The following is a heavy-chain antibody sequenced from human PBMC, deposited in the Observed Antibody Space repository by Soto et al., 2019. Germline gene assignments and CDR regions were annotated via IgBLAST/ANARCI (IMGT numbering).Heavy chain of an antibody. CDR2: ISYDGSNK. V-gene: IGHV3-30-3*01. D-gene: IGHD2-15*01. CDR1: GFTFSSYA. Sequence: XGSLRLSCAASGFTFSSYAMHGVRQAPGKGLEWVAVISYDGSNKYYADSVKGRFTISRDNSKNTLYLQMNSLRAEDTAVYYCARDWFDCSGGSCYAGAFDYWGQGTLVTVSS. CDR3: ARDWFDCSGGSCYAGAFDY. J-gene: IGHJ4*02.